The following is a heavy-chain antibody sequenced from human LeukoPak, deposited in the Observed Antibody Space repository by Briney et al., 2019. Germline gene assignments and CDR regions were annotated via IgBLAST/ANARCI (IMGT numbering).Heavy chain of an antibody. CDR3: AREGIVVVTDPYWYFDL. J-gene: IGHJ2*01. Sequence: GGSLRLSCAASGFTFRSYEMNWVRQAPGKGLEWVSYITSSGNTIYYADSVKGRFTISRDNAKNSLYLQMNSLRAEDTAVYYCAREGIVVVTDPYWYFDLWGRGTLVTVSS. V-gene: IGHV3-48*03. CDR2: ITSSGNTI. CDR1: GFTFRSYE. D-gene: IGHD2-21*02.